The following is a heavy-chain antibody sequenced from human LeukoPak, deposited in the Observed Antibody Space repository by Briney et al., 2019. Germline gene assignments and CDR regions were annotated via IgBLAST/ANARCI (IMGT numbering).Heavy chain of an antibody. CDR2: VSYDGSNK. J-gene: IGHJ4*02. Sequence: GGSLRLSCAASGFTFSSYAMHWVRQAPGKGLEWVAVVSYDGSNKYYADSVKGRFTISRDNSKNTLYLQMNSLRAEDTAVYYCARELGYCNGGSCWGLFDYWGQGTLVTVSS. V-gene: IGHV3-30*04. CDR1: GFTFSSYA. CDR3: ARELGYCNGGSCWGLFDY. D-gene: IGHD2-15*01.